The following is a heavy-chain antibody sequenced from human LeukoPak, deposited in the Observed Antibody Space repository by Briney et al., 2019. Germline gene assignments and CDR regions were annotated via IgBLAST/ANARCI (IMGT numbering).Heavy chain of an antibody. CDR2: TNPRGGST. Sequence: GASVKVSCTASGYTFTTYYIHWLRQAPGQGPEWLGITNPRGGSTDYAQKFQGRVTMTSDTSTSTVYMELHSLRSDDTAVYFCARVGMTAATADFWGQGTLVTVSS. J-gene: IGHJ4*02. V-gene: IGHV1-46*01. CDR1: GYTFTTYY. CDR3: ARVGMTAATADF. D-gene: IGHD6-25*01.